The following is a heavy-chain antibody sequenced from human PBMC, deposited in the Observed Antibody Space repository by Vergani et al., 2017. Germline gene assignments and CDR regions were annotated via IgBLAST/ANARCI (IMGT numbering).Heavy chain of an antibody. CDR3: ARDRDGSFGVVIATDAFDI. D-gene: IGHD3-3*01. V-gene: IGHV4-61*02. CDR2: IYTSGST. Sequence: QVQLQESGPGLVKPSQTLSLTCTVSGGSISSGSYYWSWIRQPAGKGLEWIGRIYTSGSTHYNPSLKSRVTISVDTAKNQFSLKLSSVTAADTAVYYCARDRDGSFGVVIATDAFDIWGQGTMVTVSS. CDR1: GGSISSGSYY. J-gene: IGHJ3*02.